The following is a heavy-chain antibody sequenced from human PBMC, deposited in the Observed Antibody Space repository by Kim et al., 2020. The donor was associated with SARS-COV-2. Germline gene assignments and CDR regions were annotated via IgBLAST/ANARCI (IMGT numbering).Heavy chain of an antibody. D-gene: IGHD5-18*01. V-gene: IGHV1-8*01. Sequence: ASVKVSCKASGYTFTSYDINWVRQATGQGLEWMGWMNPNSGNTGYAQKFQGRVTMTRNTSISTAYMELSSLRSEDTAVYYCARGTVSDPSTDLQLWFLHYYYYGMDVWGQGTTVTVSS. CDR3: ARGTVSDPSTDLQLWFLHYYYYGMDV. CDR2: MNPNSGNT. CDR1: GYTFTSYD. J-gene: IGHJ6*02.